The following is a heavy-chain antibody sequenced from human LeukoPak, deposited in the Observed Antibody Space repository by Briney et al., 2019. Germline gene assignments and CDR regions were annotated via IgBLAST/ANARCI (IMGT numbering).Heavy chain of an antibody. CDR3: GRGGDAFDI. CDR2: ISGSGGTT. Sequence: GGTLRLSCAASGFTFSSYGMSWVRQAPGKGLEWVSAISGSGGTTYYADSVKGRFTISRDNSKNTLYLQMNSLRAEDTAVYYCGRGGDAFDIWGQGTMVTVSS. CDR1: GFTFSSYG. V-gene: IGHV3-23*01. J-gene: IGHJ3*02.